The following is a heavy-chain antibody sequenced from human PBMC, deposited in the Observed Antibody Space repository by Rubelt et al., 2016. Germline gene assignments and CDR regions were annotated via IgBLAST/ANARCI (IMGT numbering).Heavy chain of an antibody. CDR3: ARYRQLEE. V-gene: IGHV3-7*02. J-gene: IGHJ1*01. Sequence: EVQLVESGGGLVQPGGSLRLSCAASGFTFSSYWMTWVRQAPGKGLEWVANIKQDGSDKYYVDSVKGRFTISKDNAQNSLHLQRDSLRTEDTAVYYCARYRQLEEWGQGTLVTVSS. CDR1: GFTFSSYW. CDR2: IKQDGSDK. D-gene: IGHD1-1*01.